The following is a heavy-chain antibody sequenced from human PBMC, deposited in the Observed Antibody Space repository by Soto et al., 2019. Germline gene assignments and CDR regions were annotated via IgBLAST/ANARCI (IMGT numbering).Heavy chain of an antibody. J-gene: IGHJ2*01. CDR3: EVASTSRNWDFDL. D-gene: IGHD2-2*01. CDR2: ISSSSSPI. Sequence: EVQLVESGGGLVQPGGSLRLSCAASGFTFSSYSMNWVRRAPGKGLEWVSYISSSSSPIYYADSVKGRFTISRDNAKNSLYLEMNSRSVEDTDVYYCEVASTSRNWDFDLWGRGTLVTVSS. V-gene: IGHV3-48*01. CDR1: GFTFSSYS.